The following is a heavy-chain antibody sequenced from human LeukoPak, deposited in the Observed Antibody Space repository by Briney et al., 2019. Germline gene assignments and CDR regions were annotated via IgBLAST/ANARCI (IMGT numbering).Heavy chain of an antibody. Sequence: GESLKISCKGSGYSFTSFWIGWVRQMPGKGLEWMGIMYPGGSDTRYSPSFQGQVTISADKSISTAYLQWSSLKASGTAMYYCARRYYASGSFVFDYWGQGTLVTVSS. CDR1: GYSFTSFW. V-gene: IGHV5-51*01. D-gene: IGHD3-10*01. CDR3: ARRYYASGSFVFDY. J-gene: IGHJ4*02. CDR2: MYPGGSDT.